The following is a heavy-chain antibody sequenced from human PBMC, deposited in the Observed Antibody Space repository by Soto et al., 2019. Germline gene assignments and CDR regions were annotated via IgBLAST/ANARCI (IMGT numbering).Heavy chain of an antibody. CDR3: ARHVPAAGYYYGMDV. V-gene: IGHV1-69*12. CDR1: GGTFSSYA. J-gene: IGHJ6*02. Sequence: QVQLVQSGAEVKKPGSSVKGSCKASGGTFSSYAISWVRQAPGQGLEWMGGIISIVGTANYAQKFQGRVTIAADESTGTASMELSSLRSEDTAVYYCARHVPAAGYYYGMDVWGQGTTVTVSS. D-gene: IGHD2-2*01. CDR2: IISIVGTA.